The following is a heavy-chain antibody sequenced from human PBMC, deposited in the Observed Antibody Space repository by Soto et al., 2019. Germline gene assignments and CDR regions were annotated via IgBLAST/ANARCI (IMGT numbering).Heavy chain of an antibody. D-gene: IGHD3-16*02. V-gene: IGHV3-15*01. CDR1: GFTFSIAW. CDR3: TTYDYILGSDRYRWAY. CDR2: IKSKIDGGTT. Sequence: EVQLVESGGGFVRAGGYLRLSCAACGFTFSIAWMSWVRQAPGKGLEWVARIKSKIDGGTTDHAAPVKGRFTISRDDSKNTLYLQMNSLETEDTAVYYCTTYDYILGSDRYRWAYWGQGALVTVSS. J-gene: IGHJ4*02.